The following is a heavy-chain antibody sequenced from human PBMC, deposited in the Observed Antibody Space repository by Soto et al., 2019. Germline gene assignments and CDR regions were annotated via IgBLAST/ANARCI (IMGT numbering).Heavy chain of an antibody. V-gene: IGHV4-59*01. CDR1: GGSISSYY. CDR3: ARDRYSYGY. D-gene: IGHD5-18*01. CDR2: IYYNGST. J-gene: IGHJ4*02. Sequence: ETLSLTCTVSGGSISSYYWSWIRQPPGKGLEWIGYIYYNGSTKYNPSLRSRVTISRDTSKKQFSLTVSSVTAADTAVYYCARDRYSYGYWGQGTLVTVSS.